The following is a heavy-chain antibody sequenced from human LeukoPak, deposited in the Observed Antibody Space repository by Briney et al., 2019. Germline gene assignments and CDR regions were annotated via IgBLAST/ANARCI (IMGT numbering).Heavy chain of an antibody. CDR1: GFTFSSYA. Sequence: GGSLRLSCAASGFTFSSYAMNWVRQAPGKGLEWVSSISSSSSYIYYADSVKGRFTISRDNAKNSLYLQMNSLRAEDRAVYYCASVGRYQNTDYWGQGNLVTVSS. CDR2: ISSSSSYI. J-gene: IGHJ4*02. D-gene: IGHD2-2*01. V-gene: IGHV3-21*01. CDR3: ASVGRYQNTDY.